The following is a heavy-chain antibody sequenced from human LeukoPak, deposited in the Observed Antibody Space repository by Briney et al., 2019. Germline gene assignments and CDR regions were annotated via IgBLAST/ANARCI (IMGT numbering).Heavy chain of an antibody. CDR3: AKAGTLDTAMMHFDY. D-gene: IGHD5-18*01. CDR1: GFTFSSYG. CDR2: IRYDGSNK. V-gene: IGHV3-30*02. J-gene: IGHJ4*02. Sequence: PGGSLRLSCAASGFTFSSYGMHWVRQAPGKGLEWVAFIRYDGSNKYYADSVKGRFTISRDNSKNTLYLQMNSLRAEDTAVYYCAKAGTLDTAMMHFDYWGQGTLATVSS.